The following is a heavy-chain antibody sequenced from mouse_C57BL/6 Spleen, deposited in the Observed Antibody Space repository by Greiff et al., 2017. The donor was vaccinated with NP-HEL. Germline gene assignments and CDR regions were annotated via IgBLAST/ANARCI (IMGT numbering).Heavy chain of an antibody. CDR2: IYPRSGNT. V-gene: IGHV1-81*01. CDR3: ARSRDAPTEYFDY. J-gene: IGHJ2*01. Sequence: QVQLQQSGAELARPGASVKLSCKASGYTFTSYGISWVKQRTGQGLEWIGEIYPRSGNTYYNEKFKGKATLTADKSSSTAYMELRSLTSEDSAVYFCARSRDAPTEYFDYWGQGTTLTVSS. CDR1: GYTFTSYG.